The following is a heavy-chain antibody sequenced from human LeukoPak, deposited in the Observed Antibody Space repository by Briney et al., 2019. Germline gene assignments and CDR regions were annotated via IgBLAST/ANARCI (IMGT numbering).Heavy chain of an antibody. CDR3: ARDDGSGQDY. J-gene: IGHJ4*02. CDR2: IYYSGST. D-gene: IGHD3-10*01. V-gene: IGHV4-30-4*01. CDR1: GGSISSCDYY. Sequence: SQTLSLTCTVSGGSISSCDYYWSWIRQPPGKGLEWIGYIYYSGSTYYNPSLKSRVTISVDTSKNHFSLKLSSVTAADTAVYYCARDDGSGQDYWGQGTLVTVSS.